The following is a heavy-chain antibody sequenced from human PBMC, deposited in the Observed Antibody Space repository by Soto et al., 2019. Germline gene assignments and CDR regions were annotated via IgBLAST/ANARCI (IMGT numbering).Heavy chain of an antibody. Sequence: GGSLRLSCAASGFTFSSYEMNWVRQAAGKGLEWVSYISTSGSTIYYADSVKGRFTISRDNAKNSLYLQMDSLRAEATSVYYCARHKAYSSSWYNWFDPWGQGTLVTVS. J-gene: IGHJ5*02. CDR2: ISTSGSTI. V-gene: IGHV3-48*03. CDR3: ARHKAYSSSWYNWFDP. D-gene: IGHD6-13*01. CDR1: GFTFSSYE.